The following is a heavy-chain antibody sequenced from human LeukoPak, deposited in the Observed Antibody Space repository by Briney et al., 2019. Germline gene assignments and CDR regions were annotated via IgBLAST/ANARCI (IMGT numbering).Heavy chain of an antibody. V-gene: IGHV3-49*03. Sequence: PGGSLRLSCTASGFTFGDYAMSWFRQAPGKRLEWVGFIRSKAYGGTTEYAASVKGRFTISRDDSKSIAYLQMNSLKTEDTAVYYCTKRFRSGSYAFDIWGQGTMVTVSS. J-gene: IGHJ3*02. CDR2: IRSKAYGGTT. CDR1: GFTFGDYA. CDR3: TKRFRSGSYAFDI. D-gene: IGHD3-10*01.